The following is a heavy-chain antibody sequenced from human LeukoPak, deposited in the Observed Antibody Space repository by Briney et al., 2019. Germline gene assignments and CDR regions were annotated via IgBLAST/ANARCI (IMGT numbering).Heavy chain of an antibody. D-gene: IGHD3-3*01. CDR3: ARAETKYYDFWSGYSTDAFDI. CDR2: IYYSGST. J-gene: IGHJ3*02. V-gene: IGHV4-30-4*01. CDR1: GGSISSGDYY. Sequence: SETLSLTCTVSGGSISSGDYYWSWIRQPPGKGLEWIGYIYYSGSTYYNPSLKSRVTISVDTSKNQFSLKLSSVTAADTAVYYCARAETKYYDFWSGYSTDAFDIWGQGTMVTVSS.